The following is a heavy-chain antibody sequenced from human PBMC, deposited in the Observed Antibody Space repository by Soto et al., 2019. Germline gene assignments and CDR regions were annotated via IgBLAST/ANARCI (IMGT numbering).Heavy chain of an antibody. V-gene: IGHV3-43*01. CDR1: GFAFSTFS. J-gene: IGHJ4*02. Sequence: GGSLRLSCAASGFAFSTFSMCWVRQVPGRGLEWISLVNWDGDTTFYADSVKGRFIISRDNSKNSVYLQMNSLRSDDSAIYYCAKGATVTTHYQYYGMDVWGQGTLVTVSS. D-gene: IGHD4-17*01. CDR3: AKGATVTTHYQYYGMDV. CDR2: VNWDGDTT.